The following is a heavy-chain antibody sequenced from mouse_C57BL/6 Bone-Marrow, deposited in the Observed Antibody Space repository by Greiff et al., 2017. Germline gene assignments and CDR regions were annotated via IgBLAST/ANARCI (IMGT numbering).Heavy chain of an antibody. V-gene: IGHV14-4*01. CDR3: TSITTVPFDY. Sequence: EVKLKQSGAELVRPGASVKLSCTASGFNIKDDYMHWVKQRPEQGLEWIGWIDPENGDTEYASKFQGKATITADTSSNTAYLQLSSLTSEDTAVYYCTSITTVPFDYWGQGTTLTVSS. D-gene: IGHD1-1*01. CDR1: GFNIKDDY. J-gene: IGHJ2*01. CDR2: IDPENGDT.